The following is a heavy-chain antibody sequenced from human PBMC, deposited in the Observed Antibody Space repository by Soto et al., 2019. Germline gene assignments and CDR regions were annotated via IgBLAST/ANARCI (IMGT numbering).Heavy chain of an antibody. V-gene: IGHV1-69*13. CDR2: IIPIFGTA. D-gene: IGHD3-22*01. CDR1: GGTFGSYA. CDR3: ARGPPGDYDSSGHYFDY. J-gene: IGHJ4*02. Sequence: ASVKVSFKASGGTFGSYAISWGRQAPGQGLEWMGGIIPIFGTASYAQKFQGRVTITADESTITAYMELSSLRSEDTAVYYCARGPPGDYDSSGHYFDYWGPGTLVTVSS.